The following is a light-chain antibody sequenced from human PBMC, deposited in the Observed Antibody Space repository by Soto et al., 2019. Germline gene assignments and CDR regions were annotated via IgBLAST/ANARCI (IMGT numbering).Light chain of an antibody. CDR2: GAS. CDR1: QSVSSSY. V-gene: IGKV3-20*01. Sequence: EIVLTQSPGTLSLSPGERATLSCRASQSVSSSYLAWYQQKPGQAPRPLIYGASSRATGIPDRFSGGGSGTDFTLTISRLEPEDFAVYYCQQFSSYPLTFGGGTKVDIK. CDR3: QQFSSYPLT. J-gene: IGKJ4*01.